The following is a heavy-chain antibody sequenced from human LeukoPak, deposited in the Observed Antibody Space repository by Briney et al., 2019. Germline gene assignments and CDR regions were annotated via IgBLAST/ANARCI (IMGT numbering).Heavy chain of an antibody. J-gene: IGHJ4*02. Sequence: ASVKVSCKASGGAFRSNAISWVRQAPGQGLEWMGGIIPIFGAANYAQKFQGRVTITRDMSTSTVYMELSSLRSEDTAVYYCARSLWFGESYRGNDYWGQGTLVTVSS. CDR1: GGAFRSNA. V-gene: IGHV1-69*05. CDR2: IIPIFGAA. CDR3: ARSLWFGESYRGNDY. D-gene: IGHD3-10*01.